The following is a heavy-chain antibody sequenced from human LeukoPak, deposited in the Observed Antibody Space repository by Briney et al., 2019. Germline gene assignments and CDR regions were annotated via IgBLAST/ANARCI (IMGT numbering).Heavy chain of an antibody. CDR2: ISSSSSYI. Sequence: GGSLRLSCAASGFTVSSNYMSWVRQAPGKGLEWVSSISSSSSYIYYADSVKGRFTISRDNAKNSLYLQMNSLRAEDTAVYYCASLPHYYDSSGDDYWGQGTLVTVSS. D-gene: IGHD3-22*01. V-gene: IGHV3-21*01. CDR1: GFTVSSNY. CDR3: ASLPHYYDSSGDDY. J-gene: IGHJ4*02.